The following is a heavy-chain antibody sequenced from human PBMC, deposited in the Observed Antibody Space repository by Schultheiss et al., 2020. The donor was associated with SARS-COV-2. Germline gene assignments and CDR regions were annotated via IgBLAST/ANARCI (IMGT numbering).Heavy chain of an antibody. D-gene: IGHD3-3*01. CDR1: GFTFSSYD. CDR2: IGTAGDT. J-gene: IGHJ6*03. Sequence: GGSLRLSCAASGFTFSSYDMHWVRQATGKGLEWVSAIGTAGDTYYPGSVKGRFTISRDNAKNSLYLQMNSLRAEDTALYYCAKDSWSGYPYYYYYMDVWGKGTTVTVSS. CDR3: AKDSWSGYPYYYYYMDV. V-gene: IGHV3-13*01.